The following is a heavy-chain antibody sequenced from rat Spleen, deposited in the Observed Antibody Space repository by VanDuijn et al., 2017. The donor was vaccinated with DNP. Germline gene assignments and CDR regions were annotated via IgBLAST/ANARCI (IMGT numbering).Heavy chain of an antibody. CDR1: GFNFKTYW. D-gene: IGHD2-2*01. Sequence: EVKLVESGGGLVQPGRSLRLSCAASGFNFKTYWMGWVRQAPGKGLEWIGEINDDSSTIKYSPSLKDNFTISRDNAQNTLYLQMIQLGSEDTAIYYCVREDKGVDAWGQGVSVTVSS. J-gene: IGHJ4*01. V-gene: IGHV4-2*01. CDR3: VREDKGVDA. CDR2: INDDSSTI.